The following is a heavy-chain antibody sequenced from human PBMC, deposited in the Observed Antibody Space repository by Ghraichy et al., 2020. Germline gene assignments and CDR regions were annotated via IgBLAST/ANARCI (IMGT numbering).Heavy chain of an antibody. V-gene: IGHV4-4*07. J-gene: IGHJ4*02. Sequence: SETLSLTCTVSGGSMSGYYWSWIRQPAGKGLEWIGRIYASGSTDYNPSLKSRVTMSVDTSKNHFSLKLSSVTAADTAVYYCAREGGYYYGSGSYWSYWGQGTLVTVSS. CDR3: AREGGYYYGSGSYWSY. CDR1: GGSMSGYY. CDR2: IYASGST. D-gene: IGHD3-10*01.